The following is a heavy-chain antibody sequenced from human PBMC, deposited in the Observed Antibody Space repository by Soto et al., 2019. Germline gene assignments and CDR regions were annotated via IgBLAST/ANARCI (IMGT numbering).Heavy chain of an antibody. J-gene: IGHJ4*02. V-gene: IGHV3-21*01. D-gene: IGHD4-4*01. CDR2: IDNSGSYI. CDR3: VRGDYRDC. Sequence: EVQLVESGGGLVKPGGSLRLSCEVSGFIFSDYTMNWVRQAPGKGLEWVAPIDNSGSYIFYAGPLKGRFTISRDNAKNSLFLQLRGLRADDTAVYFCVRGDYRDCWGQGTLVAVSS. CDR1: GFIFSDYT.